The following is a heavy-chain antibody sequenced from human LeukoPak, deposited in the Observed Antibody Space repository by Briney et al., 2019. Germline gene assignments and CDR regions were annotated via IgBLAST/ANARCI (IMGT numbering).Heavy chain of an antibody. D-gene: IGHD3-10*01. CDR3: ARVLTYYYGSGSPNYYYYMDV. V-gene: IGHV3-53*01. Sequence: GGSLRLSCAASGFTVSSNYMSWVRQAPGKGLEWVSVIYSGGSTYYADSVKGRFTISRDNSKNTLYLQMNSLRAEDTAVYYCARVLTYYYGSGSPNYYYYMDVWGKGTTVTISS. J-gene: IGHJ6*03. CDR1: GFTVSSNY. CDR2: IYSGGST.